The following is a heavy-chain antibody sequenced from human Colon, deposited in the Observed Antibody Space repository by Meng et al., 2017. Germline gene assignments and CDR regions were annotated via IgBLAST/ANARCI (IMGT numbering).Heavy chain of an antibody. D-gene: IGHD3-10*01. J-gene: IGHJ4*02. CDR3: AHCGYYGSGFSY. Sequence: GESLKISCAVSGLTFSNAWMSWVRQAPGKGLEWVGRIGSKTDGGTTDYAAPMKGRSTVSREDSKNTLYLQMNSLKAEDTAVYYCAHCGYYGSGFSYWGQGTLVTVSS. CDR1: GLTFSNAW. V-gene: IGHV3-15*04. CDR2: IGSKTDGGTT.